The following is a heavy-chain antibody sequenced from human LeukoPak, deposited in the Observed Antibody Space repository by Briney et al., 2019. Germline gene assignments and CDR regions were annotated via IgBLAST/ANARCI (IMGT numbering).Heavy chain of an antibody. CDR1: GGSISSYY. D-gene: IGHD3-3*01. CDR2: IYYSGST. J-gene: IGHJ3*02. CDR3: ARVGASSDAFDI. V-gene: IGHV4-59*01. Sequence: SETLSLTCTVSGGSISSYYWSWIRQPPGKGLEWIWYIYYSGSTNYNPSLKSRVTISVDTSKNQFSLKLSSVTAADTAVYYCARVGASSDAFDIWGQGTMVTVSS.